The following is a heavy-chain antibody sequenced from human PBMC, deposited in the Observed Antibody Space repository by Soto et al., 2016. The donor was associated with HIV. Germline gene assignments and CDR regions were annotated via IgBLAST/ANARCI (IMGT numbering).Heavy chain of an antibody. CDR3: ARDPAWNKGWDFDY. D-gene: IGHD1-1*01. CDR2: IDGSGNTI. CDR1: GFIFNTHG. Sequence: EVQLLESGGDLVQPGGSLRLSCAASGFIFNTHGMNWVRQSPGRGLEWVSGIDGSGNTIYYIDSVKGRSTISRDNSKNMVYLHMNSLRVDDTAIYYCARDPAWNKGWDFDYWGQGILVTVSS. V-gene: IGHV3-23*01. J-gene: IGHJ4*02.